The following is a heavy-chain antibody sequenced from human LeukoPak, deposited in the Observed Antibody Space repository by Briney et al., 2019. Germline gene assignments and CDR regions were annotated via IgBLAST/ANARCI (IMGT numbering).Heavy chain of an antibody. Sequence: ETLSLTCIVSGDSVSGYYWNWIRQPPVKGLEWVSAISDSGDGTYYADSVKARFTISRDNSKNTVYLEMSSLRAEDTAVYYCVREVSAWPKNWFDPWGQGTLVTVSS. CDR1: GDSVSGYY. V-gene: IGHV3-23*01. CDR3: VREVSAWPKNWFDP. D-gene: IGHD3-3*01. J-gene: IGHJ5*02. CDR2: ISDSGDGT.